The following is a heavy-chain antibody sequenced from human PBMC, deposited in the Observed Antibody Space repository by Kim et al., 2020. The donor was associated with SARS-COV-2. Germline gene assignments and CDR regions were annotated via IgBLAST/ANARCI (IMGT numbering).Heavy chain of an antibody. CDR1: GGSISSYY. Sequence: SETLSLTCTVSGGSISSYYWSWIRQPPGKGLEWIGYIYYSGSTNYNPSLKSRVTISVDTSKNQFSLKLSSVTAADTAVYYCARRLAAAGIYGMDVWGQGTTVTVSS. CDR3: ARRLAAAGIYGMDV. D-gene: IGHD6-13*01. V-gene: IGHV4-59*01. CDR2: IYYSGST. J-gene: IGHJ6*02.